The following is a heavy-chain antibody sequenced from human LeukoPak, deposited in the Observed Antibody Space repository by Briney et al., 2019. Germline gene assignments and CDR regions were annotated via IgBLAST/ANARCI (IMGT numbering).Heavy chain of an antibody. CDR3: ARIRETYCSSTTCSLEDF. CDR2: VYGDDDK. J-gene: IGHJ4*02. V-gene: IGHV2-70*11. D-gene: IGHD2-2*01. Sequence: SGPALVKPTQTFTLTCTVSEFSFNTNGKCVTWICHPRGKGLEWLSRVYGDDDKCYSASLKTRLTISKDTSKNKVVLTKTNMDPVNTATYYCARIRETYCSSTTCSLEDFWGQGTLVTVSS. CDR1: EFSFNTNGKC.